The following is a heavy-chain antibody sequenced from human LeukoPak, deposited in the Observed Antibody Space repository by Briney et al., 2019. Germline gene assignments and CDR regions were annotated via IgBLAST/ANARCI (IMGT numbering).Heavy chain of an antibody. CDR3: ARAPMGAAALY. J-gene: IGHJ4*02. Sequence: ASVKISCKASGYTFTNFDINWVRQAPGQGLEWMGWMNPVSGNAGSAQKFQGRVTLTRDTSISTAYMELSSLRSDDTAFYYCARAPMGAAALYWGQGTLVTVSS. D-gene: IGHD6-13*01. CDR1: GYTFTNFD. CDR2: MNPVSGNA. V-gene: IGHV1-8*01.